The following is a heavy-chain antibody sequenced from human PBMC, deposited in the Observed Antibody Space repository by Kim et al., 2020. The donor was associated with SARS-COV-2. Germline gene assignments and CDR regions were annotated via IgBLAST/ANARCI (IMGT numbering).Heavy chain of an antibody. CDR3: TRDDEMWLQLGFDY. D-gene: IGHD5-12*01. CDR1: GFTFGDYA. CDR2: IRSKAYGGTT. J-gene: IGHJ4*02. V-gene: IGHV3-49*03. Sequence: SLRLSCTASGFTFGDYAMSWFRQAPGKGLAWVGFIRSKAYGGTTEYAASVKGRFTISRDDSKSIAYLQMNSLKTEDTAVYYCTRDDEMWLQLGFDYWGQGTLVTVSS.